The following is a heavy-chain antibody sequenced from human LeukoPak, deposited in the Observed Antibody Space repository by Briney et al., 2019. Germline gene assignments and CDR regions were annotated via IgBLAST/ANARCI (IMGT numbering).Heavy chain of an antibody. V-gene: IGHV4-30-4*01. J-gene: IGHJ4*02. Sequence: NPSQTLSLTCTVSGGSISSGDYYWSWIRQPPGKGLEWIGYIYYSGSTYYNPSLKSRVTISVDTSKNQFSLKLSSVTAADTAVYYCARGTRGYSYGYGQPAQYYFDYWGQGTLVTVSS. CDR1: GGSISSGDYY. CDR2: IYYSGST. D-gene: IGHD5-18*01. CDR3: ARGTRGYSYGYGQPAQYYFDY.